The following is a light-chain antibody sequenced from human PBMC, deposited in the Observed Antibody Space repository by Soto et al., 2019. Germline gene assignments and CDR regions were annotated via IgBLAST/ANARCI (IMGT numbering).Light chain of an antibody. CDR1: QSNSSC. Sequence: DIQMTQSPSTLSASVGDRVTITCRASQSNSSCLAWYQQKPGKAPKLLIYDASSLESGVPSRFSGSRSGTEFTLTINSMQPDDFATYYCQHYNTNPYTFGQGTKLEIK. CDR3: QHYNTNPYT. J-gene: IGKJ2*01. CDR2: DAS. V-gene: IGKV1-5*01.